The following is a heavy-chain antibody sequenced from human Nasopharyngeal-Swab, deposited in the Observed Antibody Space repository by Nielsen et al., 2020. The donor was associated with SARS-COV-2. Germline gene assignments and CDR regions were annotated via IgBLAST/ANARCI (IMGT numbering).Heavy chain of an antibody. CDR3: AKGHSSSWPDYYYYGMDV. Sequence: GESLKISCAASGFTFSSYAMSWVRQAPGKGLEWVSAISGSGGSTYYADSVKGRFTISRDNSKNTLYLQMNRLRAEDTAVYYCAKGHSSSWPDYYYYGMDVWGQGTTVTVSS. V-gene: IGHV3-23*01. J-gene: IGHJ6*02. D-gene: IGHD6-13*01. CDR2: ISGSGGST. CDR1: GFTFSSYA.